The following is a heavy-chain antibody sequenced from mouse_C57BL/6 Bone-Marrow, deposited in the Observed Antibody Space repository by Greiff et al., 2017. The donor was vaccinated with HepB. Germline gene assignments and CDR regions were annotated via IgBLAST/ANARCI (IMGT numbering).Heavy chain of an antibody. CDR1: GFTFSDYY. J-gene: IGHJ3*01. CDR3: ASYGTWFAY. V-gene: IGHV5-12*01. Sequence: DVMLVESGGGLVQPGGSLKLSCAASGFTFSDYYMYWVRQTPEKRLEWVAYISNGGGSTYYPDTVKGRFTISRDNAKNTLYLQMSRLKSEDTAMYYCASYGTWFAYWGQGTLVTVSA. CDR2: ISNGGGST. D-gene: IGHD1-1*02.